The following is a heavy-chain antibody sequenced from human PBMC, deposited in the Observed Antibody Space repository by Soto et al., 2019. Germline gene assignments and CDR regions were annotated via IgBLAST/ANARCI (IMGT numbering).Heavy chain of an antibody. CDR2: ISGSGGST. D-gene: IGHD1-26*01. CDR3: AKVARGSYPTPLGY. J-gene: IGHJ4*02. V-gene: IGHV3-23*01. Sequence: GGSLRLSCAGSGFTFSNYAMSWVRQAPGKGLAWVSAISGSGGSTYYADSVKGRFTISRDNSKNTLYLQMNSLRAEDTALYYCAKVARGSYPTPLGYWGQGTLVTVSS. CDR1: GFTFSNYA.